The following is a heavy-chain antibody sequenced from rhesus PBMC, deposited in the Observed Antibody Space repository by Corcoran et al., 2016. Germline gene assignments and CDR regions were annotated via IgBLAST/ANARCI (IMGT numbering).Heavy chain of an antibody. Sequence: QVQLQESGPGLVKPSEILSLTCAVSGGSISDSYYWNWIRQPPGKGREWIGNIYGSSGSTYYNPSLKSRVTISKDTSKNQFSLKLSSVTAADTAVYYCARGRYSYSFFYWGQGVLVTVSS. CDR1: GGSISDSYY. J-gene: IGHJ4*01. CDR3: ARGRYSYSFFY. D-gene: IGHD5-12*01. V-gene: IGHV4S7*01. CDR2: IYGSSGST.